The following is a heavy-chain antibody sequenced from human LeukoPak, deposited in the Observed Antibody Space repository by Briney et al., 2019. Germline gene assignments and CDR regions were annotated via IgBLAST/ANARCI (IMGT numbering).Heavy chain of an antibody. Sequence: ASVKVSCKTSGYTFTGYYMHWVRQAPGQGLEWMAWINPNSGGTHYAQKFQCRVTMTRDTSINTAYMELSRLTSDDTAVYYCASRRPDLNYDSRGHYLDYWRQGTVVTVSS. V-gene: IGHV1-2*02. CDR2: INPNSGGT. J-gene: IGHJ4*02. CDR1: GYTFTGYY. D-gene: IGHD3-22*01. CDR3: ASRRPDLNYDSRGHYLDY.